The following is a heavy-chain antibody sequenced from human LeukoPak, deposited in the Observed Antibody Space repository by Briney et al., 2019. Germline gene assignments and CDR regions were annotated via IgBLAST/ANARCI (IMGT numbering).Heavy chain of an antibody. D-gene: IGHD4-23*01. CDR3: ATDLISPVAGASHVLGY. Sequence: ASVKVSCKVSGYTLTELSMHWVRQAPGKGLEWMGGFDPEDGETICAQKFQGRVTMTEDTSTDTAYMELSSLRSEDTAVYYCATDLISPVAGASHVLGYWGQGTLVTVSS. CDR2: FDPEDGET. V-gene: IGHV1-24*01. J-gene: IGHJ4*02. CDR1: GYTLTELS.